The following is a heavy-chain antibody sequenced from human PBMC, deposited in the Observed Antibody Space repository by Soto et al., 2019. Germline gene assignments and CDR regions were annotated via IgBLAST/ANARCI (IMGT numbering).Heavy chain of an antibody. CDR1: GFSVSNAW. J-gene: IGHJ6*02. D-gene: IGHD2-15*01. V-gene: IGHV3-15*07. CDR2: IKTRDEGETT. CDR3: TTGSVEGF. Sequence: EVQLVDSGGGLVKPGGSLRLSCEASGFSVSNAWMNWVRQAPGKGLEWVGRIKTRDEGETTNYAAPVNGRFTISRDDSKNTLYLQMNSLKTEDTAVYYCTTGSVEGFWGQGTTVTVSS.